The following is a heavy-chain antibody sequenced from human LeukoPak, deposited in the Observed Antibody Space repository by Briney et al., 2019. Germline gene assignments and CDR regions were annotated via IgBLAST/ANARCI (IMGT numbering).Heavy chain of an antibody. CDR2: ISGSGGST. CDR1: GFTFSSYA. J-gene: IGHJ3*02. V-gene: IGHV3-23*01. Sequence: GGSLRLSCAASGFTFSSYAMSWVRQAPGKGLEWVSAISGSGGSTYYADSVKGRFTISRDNSKNTLYLQMNSLRAEDTAVYYSAKDPLNYYDSSGYYPGEAFDIWGQGTMVTVSS. D-gene: IGHD3-22*01. CDR3: AKDPLNYYDSSGYYPGEAFDI.